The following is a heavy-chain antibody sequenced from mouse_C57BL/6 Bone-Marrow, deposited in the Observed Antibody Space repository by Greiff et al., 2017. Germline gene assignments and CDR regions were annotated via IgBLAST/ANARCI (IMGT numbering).Heavy chain of an antibody. Sequence: EVQLVESGGGLVQPGGSLKLSCAASGFTFSDYYMYWVRQTPEKRLEWVAYISNGGGSTYYPDTVKGRFTISRDNAKNTLYLQMSRLKSEDTAMYYCARRGIPYAMDYWGQGTSVTVSS. CDR1: GFTFSDYY. CDR2: ISNGGGST. V-gene: IGHV5-12*01. CDR3: ARRGIPYAMDY. J-gene: IGHJ4*01.